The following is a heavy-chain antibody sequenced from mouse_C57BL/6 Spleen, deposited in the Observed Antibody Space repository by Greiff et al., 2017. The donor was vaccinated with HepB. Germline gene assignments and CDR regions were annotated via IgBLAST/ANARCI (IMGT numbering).Heavy chain of an antibody. D-gene: IGHD1-1*01. CDR1: GFTFSSYG. CDR3: ARITTVVPHFDY. CDR2: ISSGGSYT. J-gene: IGHJ2*01. Sequence: EVKLMESGGDLVKPGGSLKLSCAASGFTFSSYGMSWVRQTPDKRLEWVATISSGGSYTYYPDSVKGRFTISRDNAKNTLYLQLSSLKSEDTAMYYCARITTVVPHFDYWGQGTTLTVSS. V-gene: IGHV5-6*01.